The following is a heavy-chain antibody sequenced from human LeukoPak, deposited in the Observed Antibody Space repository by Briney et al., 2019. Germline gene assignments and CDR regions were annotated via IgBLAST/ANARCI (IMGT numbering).Heavy chain of an antibody. Sequence: SETLSLTCTVSGDSISGTGYSWSWFRQHPGKGLEWIGYIYYSGTTYYSPSLKSRVTISVDTSKNRFSLRLTSVTAADTAVYYCARGVGYCSGGSCSSGRLQMFYFDYWGLGTLVTVSS. CDR3: ARGVGYCSGGSCSSGRLQMFYFDY. D-gene: IGHD2-15*01. CDR2: IYYSGTT. J-gene: IGHJ4*02. V-gene: IGHV4-31*03. CDR1: GDSISGTGYS.